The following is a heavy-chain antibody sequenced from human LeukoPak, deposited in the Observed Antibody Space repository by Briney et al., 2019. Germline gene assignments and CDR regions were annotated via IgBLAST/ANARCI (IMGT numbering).Heavy chain of an antibody. Sequence: SQTLSLTCTVSGGSISSGGYYWSWIRQHPGKGLGWIGYIYHSGSTYYNPSLRSRVIISLDTSQSQFSLKLRSVTAADTAVYYCARDRDGYTSLDYWGQGTLVTVSS. J-gene: IGHJ4*02. CDR2: IYHSGST. CDR1: GGSISSGGYY. V-gene: IGHV4-31*03. D-gene: IGHD5-24*01. CDR3: ARDRDGYTSLDY.